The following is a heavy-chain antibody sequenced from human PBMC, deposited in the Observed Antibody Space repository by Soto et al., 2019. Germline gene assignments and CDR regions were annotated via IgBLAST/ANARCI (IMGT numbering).Heavy chain of an antibody. Sequence: EXLKISCKCSGYXFAGYWIAWVRQMPGKGLEFIGIIYPSYSDTRYRPSFQGQVTISADKSISSAYLQWSSLRASDTAMYYCARGGVSTRTFDYWGQGTPGTVSS. CDR2: IYPSYSDT. CDR1: GYXFAGYW. V-gene: IGHV5-51*01. CDR3: ARGGVSTRTFDY. D-gene: IGHD3-3*01. J-gene: IGHJ4*02.